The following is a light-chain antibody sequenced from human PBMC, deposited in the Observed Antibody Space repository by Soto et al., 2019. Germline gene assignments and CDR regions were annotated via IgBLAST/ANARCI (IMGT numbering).Light chain of an antibody. Sequence: SYELTQPPSVSVSPGQTARITCSGDVLAKKYTYWFQQRQGQAPLLVIYKDTERPSGCSERFSGSSSGRTVTLTISGVQAEDEADYYCQSTDTTGTYVLFGGGTKVTVL. J-gene: IGLJ2*01. CDR1: VLAKKY. CDR2: KDT. V-gene: IGLV3-25*02. CDR3: QSTDTTGTYVL.